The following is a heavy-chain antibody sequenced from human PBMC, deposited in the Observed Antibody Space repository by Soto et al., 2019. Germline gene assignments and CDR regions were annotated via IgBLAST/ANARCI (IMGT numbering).Heavy chain of an antibody. Sequence: EVQLLESGGGLVQPGGSLRLSCAASGFTFSSYAMRWVRQAPVKGLEWVSAISGSGGSTYYADSVKGRFNISRDNSKNTLYLQMNSLRAEDTAVYYCARRGSGSYYDYWGQGTRVTVSS. V-gene: IGHV3-23*01. CDR3: ARRGSGSYYDY. CDR2: ISGSGGST. D-gene: IGHD1-26*01. J-gene: IGHJ4*02. CDR1: GFTFSSYA.